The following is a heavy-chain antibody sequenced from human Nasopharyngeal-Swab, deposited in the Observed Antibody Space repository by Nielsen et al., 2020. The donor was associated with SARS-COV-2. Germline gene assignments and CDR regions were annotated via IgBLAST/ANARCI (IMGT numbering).Heavy chain of an antibody. CDR1: GGSISSSSYY. D-gene: IGHD6-13*01. CDR2: IYYSGTT. CDR3: MARYSSSSPGDYYYYGMDV. V-gene: IGHV4-39*01. Sequence: SETLSLTCTVSGGSISSSSYYWGWIRQPPGKGLEWIGNIYYSGTTFYNPSLKSRVTISLDTSKNQFSLKLSSVTAADTAVYYCMARYSSSSPGDYYYYGMDVWGQGTTVTVSS. J-gene: IGHJ6*02.